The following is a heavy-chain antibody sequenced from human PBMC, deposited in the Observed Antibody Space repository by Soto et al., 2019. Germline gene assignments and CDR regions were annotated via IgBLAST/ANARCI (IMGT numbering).Heavy chain of an antibody. CDR2: IIPIFGTA. D-gene: IGHD2-15*01. J-gene: IGHJ5*02. CDR3: ARRYCSGRSCYSSDNWFDP. CDR1: GGTFSSYA. V-gene: IGHV1-69*01. Sequence: QVQLVQSGAEVKKPGSSVKVSCKASGGTFSSYAISWVRQAPGQGLEWMGGIIPIFGTANYAQKFQGRVTITADESTSTAYMELSSLSTEDTAVYYCARRYCSGRSCYSSDNWFDPWGQGTLVTVSS.